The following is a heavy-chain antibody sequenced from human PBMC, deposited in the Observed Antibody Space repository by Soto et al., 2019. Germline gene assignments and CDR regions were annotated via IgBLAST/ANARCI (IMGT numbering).Heavy chain of an antibody. J-gene: IGHJ6*02. CDR3: ASGRIAVAGMGNYYYGMDV. CDR2: ISYDGSNK. CDR1: GFTFSSYA. Sequence: GGSLRLSCAASGFTFSSYAMHWVRQAPGKGLEWVAVISYDGSNKYYADSVKGRFTISRDNSKNTLYLQMNSLRAEDTAVYYCASGRIAVAGMGNYYYGMDVWGQGTTVTVSS. D-gene: IGHD6-19*01. V-gene: IGHV3-30-3*01.